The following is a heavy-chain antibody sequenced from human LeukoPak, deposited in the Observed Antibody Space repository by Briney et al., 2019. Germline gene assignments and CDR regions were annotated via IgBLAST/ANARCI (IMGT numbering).Heavy chain of an antibody. CDR2: IRYDGSNK. CDR3: AKDPAQGGWSSYYFDY. D-gene: IGHD1-26*01. CDR1: GFTFSSYG. J-gene: IGHJ4*02. V-gene: IGHV3-30*02. Sequence: PGGSLRLSCAASGFTFSSYGMHWVRQAPGKGLEWVAFIRYDGSNKYYADSVKGRFTISRDNSKNTLYLQMNSLRAEDTAVYYCAKDPAQGGWSSYYFDYWGQGTLVTVSS.